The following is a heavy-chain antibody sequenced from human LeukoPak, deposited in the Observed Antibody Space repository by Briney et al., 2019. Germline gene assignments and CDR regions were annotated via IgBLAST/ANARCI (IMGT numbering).Heavy chain of an antibody. Sequence: ASVKVSCKASGYSFTGYYMHWVRQAPGQGLEWMGWIDPHNGATHYAQKFQGRVTMSRDTSSSTDYMEVSRLRPDDTALYYCAREESSGLQRYFDLWGQGILVTVSS. D-gene: IGHD3-22*01. CDR1: GYSFTGYY. CDR3: AREESSGLQRYFDL. CDR2: IDPHNGAT. V-gene: IGHV1-2*02. J-gene: IGHJ4*02.